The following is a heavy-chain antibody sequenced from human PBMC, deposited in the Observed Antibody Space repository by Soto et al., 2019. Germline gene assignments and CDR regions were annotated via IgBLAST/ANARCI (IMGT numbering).Heavy chain of an antibody. D-gene: IGHD3-3*01. CDR1: GFTVSSNY. CDR3: ARASRDDFWSGYWDY. CDR2: IYSGGST. Sequence: GGSLRLSCAASGFTVSSNYMSWVRQAPGKGLEWVSVIYSGGSTYYADSVKGRFTISRDNSKNTLYLQMNSLRAEDTAVYYCARASRDDFWSGYWDYWGQGTLVTVSS. J-gene: IGHJ4*02. V-gene: IGHV3-66*01.